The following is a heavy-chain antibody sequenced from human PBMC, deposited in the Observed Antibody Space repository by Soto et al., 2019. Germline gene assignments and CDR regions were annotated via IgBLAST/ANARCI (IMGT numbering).Heavy chain of an antibody. CDR1: GYTFTTYA. CDR3: ARGGRRGYSYGHFYE. V-gene: IGHV1-3*01. J-gene: IGHJ4*02. Sequence: ASVNVSCTSSGYTFTTYALHWVRQAPGQRLEWMGWINAGSADIKYSQKFQGRVTITRDTSASTVYMELSSLRSEDTAVYYCARGGRRGYSYGHFYEWGQGTLVTGSS. D-gene: IGHD5-18*01. CDR2: INAGSADI.